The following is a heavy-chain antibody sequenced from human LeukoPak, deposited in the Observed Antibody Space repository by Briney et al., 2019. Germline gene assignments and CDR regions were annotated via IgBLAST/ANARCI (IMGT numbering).Heavy chain of an antibody. Sequence: SETLSLTCTVSGSSMCSDYYWGWIRQPPGKGLEWIGSISDSGSTNYNPSLKSRVTISVDTSKNQFSLKLSSVTAADTAVYYCARVMAVYYYYMDVWGKGTTVTVSS. V-gene: IGHV4-38-2*02. CDR1: GSSMCSDYY. J-gene: IGHJ6*03. CDR3: ARVMAVYYYYMDV. D-gene: IGHD3-10*01. CDR2: ISDSGST.